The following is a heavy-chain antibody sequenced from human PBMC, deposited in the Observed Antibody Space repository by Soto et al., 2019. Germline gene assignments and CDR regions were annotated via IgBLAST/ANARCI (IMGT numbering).Heavy chain of an antibody. Sequence: QVQLQESGPGLVKPSQTLSLTCTVSGGSISSGGYYWSWIRQHPGQGLEWIGYIYYSGSTHYNPSLKSRVTLSVDTSKNQFSLKLSSVTAADTAVYYCARGLYNWNYFDYWGQGTLVNVSS. CDR2: IYYSGST. CDR1: GGSISSGGYY. V-gene: IGHV4-31*03. CDR3: ARGLYNWNYFDY. J-gene: IGHJ4*02. D-gene: IGHD1-20*01.